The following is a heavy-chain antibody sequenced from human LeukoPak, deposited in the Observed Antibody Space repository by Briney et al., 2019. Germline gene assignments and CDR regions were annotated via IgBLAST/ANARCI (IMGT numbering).Heavy chain of an antibody. CDR2: LYSTGST. Sequence: SGTLSLTCTVSGASITSGTDYWSWIRQPAGKGLEWIGRLYSTGSTNDNPSLKSRLTISADTSKNQFSLKLTSVTAADTAVYYCARSGGSDPYYYFYYYMDVWGKGTTVTVSS. D-gene: IGHD1-26*01. J-gene: IGHJ6*03. V-gene: IGHV4-61*02. CDR1: GASITSGTDY. CDR3: ARSGGSDPYYYFYYYMDV.